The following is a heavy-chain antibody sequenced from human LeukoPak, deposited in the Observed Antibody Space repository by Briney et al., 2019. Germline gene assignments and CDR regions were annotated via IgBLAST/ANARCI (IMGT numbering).Heavy chain of an antibody. CDR3: ARDVSSYYGSGTHIDY. CDR1: GATLHSFA. D-gene: IGHD3-10*01. V-gene: IGHV3-48*02. CDR2: ISSGSSTI. J-gene: IGHJ4*02. Sequence: PGGSLRLSCAASGATLHSFAMSSVRQAPGKGLEWVSYISSGSSTIYNADSVKGRFTISRDNAKNSLYLQMNSLRDDDTAVYYCARDVSSYYGSGTHIDYWGQGTLVTVSS.